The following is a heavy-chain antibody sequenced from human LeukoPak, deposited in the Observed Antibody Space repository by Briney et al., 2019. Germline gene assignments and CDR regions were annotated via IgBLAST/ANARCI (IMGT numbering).Heavy chain of an antibody. CDR1: GFTFSSYA. V-gene: IGHV3-23*01. J-gene: IGHJ5*02. CDR2: ISGSGGST. CDR3: AKRSGHDFWSGFDP. Sequence: GGSLRLSCAASGFTFSSYAMRWVRQAPGKGLEWVSGISGSGGSTSYADSVKGRFTVSRDNSKNTLYLQMSSLRAEDTALYYCAKRSGHDFWSGFDPWGQGTLVIVSS. D-gene: IGHD3-3*01.